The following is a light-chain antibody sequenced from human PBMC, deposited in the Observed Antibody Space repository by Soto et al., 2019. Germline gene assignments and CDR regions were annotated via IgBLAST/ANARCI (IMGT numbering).Light chain of an antibody. V-gene: IGKV1-5*03. CDR1: QSISSS. CDR3: QQYNSYPLP. J-gene: IGKJ4*01. CDR2: KAS. Sequence: DIQMTQSPSTLSASVGDRVTITCRASQSISSSLAWYQQKPGKAPKLLIYKASSLESGVPSSFSGSGSGTEFTLTISSLQPDDFATYYCQQYNSYPLPFGGGTKVQIK.